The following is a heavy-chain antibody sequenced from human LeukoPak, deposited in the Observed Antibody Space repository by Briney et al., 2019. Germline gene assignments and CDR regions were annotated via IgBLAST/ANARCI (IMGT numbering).Heavy chain of an antibody. V-gene: IGHV4-34*01. D-gene: IGHD6-13*01. CDR2: INHSGST. CDR1: GGSFSGYY. J-gene: IGHJ4*02. CDR3: ARGXXVNGYXLXS. Sequence: PSETLSLTCAVYGGSFSGYYWSWIRQPPGKGLEWIGEINHSGSTNYNPSLKSRVTISVDTSKNQFSRKGSSVTAADTALYYCARGXXVNGYXLXSWGQGXLVTVS.